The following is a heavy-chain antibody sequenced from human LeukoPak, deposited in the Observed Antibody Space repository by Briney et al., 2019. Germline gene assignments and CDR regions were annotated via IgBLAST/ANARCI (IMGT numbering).Heavy chain of an antibody. CDR1: GGSISSYY. Sequence: PSETLSLTCTVSGGSISSYYWSWIRQRPGKGLEWIGYIYYSGSTNYNPSLKSRVTISVDTSKNQFSLKLSSVTAADTAVYYCARDFGYGLGDAFDIWGQGTMVTVSS. J-gene: IGHJ3*02. V-gene: IGHV4-59*01. CDR3: ARDFGYGLGDAFDI. D-gene: IGHD5-18*01. CDR2: IYYSGST.